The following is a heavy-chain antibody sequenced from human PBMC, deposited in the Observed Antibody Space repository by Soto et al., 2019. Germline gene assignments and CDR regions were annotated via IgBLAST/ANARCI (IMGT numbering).Heavy chain of an antibody. D-gene: IGHD2-15*01. J-gene: IGHJ4*02. Sequence: PSETLSHTCTVSGGSISSGGYYWSWIRQHPGKGLEWIGCIHYSGSTYYNPSLKSRVTISVDTSKNQFSLKLSSVTAAETAVYYCERVESRGTKATNLDSCGQGNLVTVS. V-gene: IGHV4-31*03. CDR3: ERVESRGTKATNLDS. CDR2: IHYSGST. CDR1: GGSISSGGYY.